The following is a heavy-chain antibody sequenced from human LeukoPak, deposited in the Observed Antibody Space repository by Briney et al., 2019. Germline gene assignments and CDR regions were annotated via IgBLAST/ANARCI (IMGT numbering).Heavy chain of an antibody. CDR3: ARDKDPTVFDS. CDR2: INPNNVDT. J-gene: IGHJ4*02. CDR1: GYTFTIYY. Sequence: ASVRVSCKASGYTFTIYYIHWVRHAHGQGLEWLGWINPNNVDTNSAQKFQGRVTMTRDTIISTAYMELRSLRSDDTAVYYCARDKDPTVFDSWGQGTLVTVSS. V-gene: IGHV1-2*02.